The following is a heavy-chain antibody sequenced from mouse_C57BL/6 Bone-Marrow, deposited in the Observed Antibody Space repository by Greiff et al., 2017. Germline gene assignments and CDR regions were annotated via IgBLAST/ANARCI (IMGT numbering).Heavy chain of an antibody. Sequence: QVQLQQPGAELVKPGASVKLSCKASGYTFTSYWMQWVKQRPGQGLEWIGEIDPSDSYTNYNQKFKGKATLTVDTSSSTAYMQLSSLTSEDSAVYYCARFPYYYYGSSYHAMDYWGQGTSVTVSA. D-gene: IGHD1-1*01. CDR2: IDPSDSYT. J-gene: IGHJ4*01. V-gene: IGHV1-50*01. CDR3: ARFPYYYYGSSYHAMDY. CDR1: GYTFTSYW.